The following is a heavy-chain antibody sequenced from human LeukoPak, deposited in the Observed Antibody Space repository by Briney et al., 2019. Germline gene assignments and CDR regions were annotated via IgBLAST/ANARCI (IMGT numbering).Heavy chain of an antibody. J-gene: IGHJ6*02. V-gene: IGHV1-69*02. Sequence: SVKVSCKASGGTFSSYTISWVRQAPGQGLEWMGRIIPILGIANYAQKFQGRVTITADKSTSTAYMELSSLRSEDTAVYYCARSNNKVRGVLEYYYYGKDVLGQGTTGTGPS. CDR1: GGTFSSYT. CDR2: IIPILGIA. CDR3: ARSNNKVRGVLEYYYYGKDV. D-gene: IGHD3-10*01.